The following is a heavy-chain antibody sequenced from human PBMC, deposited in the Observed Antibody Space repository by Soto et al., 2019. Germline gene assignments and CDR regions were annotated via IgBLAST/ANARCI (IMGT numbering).Heavy chain of an antibody. J-gene: IGHJ6*02. CDR1: GYTFTSYY. D-gene: IGHD3-3*01. Sequence: ASVKVACKASGYTFTSYYMHWVRQAPGQGLEWMGIINPSGGSTSYAQKFQGRVTMTRDTSMSTVYMELSSLRSEDTAVYYCARDTLRFLEWLLPERYYYYGMDVWGQGTTVTVS. V-gene: IGHV1-46*01. CDR3: ARDTLRFLEWLLPERYYYYGMDV. CDR2: INPSGGST.